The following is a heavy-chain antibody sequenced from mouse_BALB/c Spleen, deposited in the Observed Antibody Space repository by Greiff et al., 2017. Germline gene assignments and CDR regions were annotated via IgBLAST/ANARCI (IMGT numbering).Heavy chain of an antibody. CDR2: IWTGGGT. CDR3: VRDRDGYYGWFAY. D-gene: IGHD2-3*01. CDR1: GFSLTSYD. Sequence: QVQLQESGPGLVAPSQSLSITCTVSGFSLTSYDISWIRQPPGKGLEWLGVIWTGGGTNYNSAFMSRLSISKDNSKSQVFLKMNSLQTDDTAIYYCVRDRDGYYGWFAYWGQGTLVTVSA. V-gene: IGHV2-9-2*01. J-gene: IGHJ3*01.